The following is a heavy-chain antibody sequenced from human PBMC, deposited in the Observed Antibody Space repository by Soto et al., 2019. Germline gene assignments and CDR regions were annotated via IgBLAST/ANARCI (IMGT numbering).Heavy chain of an antibody. D-gene: IGHD2-8*02. CDR1: GFTFSSYA. Sequence: GGSLRLSCAASGFTFSSYAMSWVRQAPGKGLEWVSAISGSGGSTYYADSVKGRFTISRDNSKNTLYLQMNSLRAEDTAVYYCANLVGKIRFSYYYMAVWGKGTTVTVSS. J-gene: IGHJ6*03. CDR3: ANLVGKIRFSYYYMAV. V-gene: IGHV3-23*01. CDR2: ISGSGGST.